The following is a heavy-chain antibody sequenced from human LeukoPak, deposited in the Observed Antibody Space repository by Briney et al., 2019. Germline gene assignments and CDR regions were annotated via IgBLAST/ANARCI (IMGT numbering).Heavy chain of an antibody. CDR2: IYPGDSDT. CDR3: ARQGTAMATDYYYGMDV. V-gene: IGHV5-51*01. J-gene: IGHJ6*02. CDR1: GYSFTSYW. Sequence: GESLKISCEGSGYSFTSYWIGWVRQMPGKGLEWMGIIYPGDSDTRYSPSFQGQVTISADKSISTAYLQWSSLKASDTAMYYCARQGTAMATDYYYGMDVWGQGTTVTVSS. D-gene: IGHD5-18*01.